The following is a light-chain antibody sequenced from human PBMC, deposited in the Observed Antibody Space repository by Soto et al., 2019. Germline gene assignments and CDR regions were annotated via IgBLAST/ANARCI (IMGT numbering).Light chain of an antibody. J-gene: IGKJ1*01. CDR2: GAS. CDR3: QQYNNWPPDRT. Sequence: EIVMTQSPATLSVSPGERATLSCRASQSVSSNLAWYQQKPGQAPRLLIYGASTRATGIPARFSSSGSGTEVTVTISSRQSEDFAIYFCQQYNNWPPDRTFGQGTKVEIK. CDR1: QSVSSN. V-gene: IGKV3-15*01.